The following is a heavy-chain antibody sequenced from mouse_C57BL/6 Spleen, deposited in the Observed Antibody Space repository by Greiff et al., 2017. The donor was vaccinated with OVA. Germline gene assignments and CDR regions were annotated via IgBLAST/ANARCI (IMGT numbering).Heavy chain of an antibody. D-gene: IGHD1-1*01. V-gene: IGHV5-17*01. CDR3: AGPLYYYGSSYVWYFDV. J-gene: IGHJ1*03. CDR1: GFTFSDYG. CDR2: ISSGSSTI. Sequence: EVKLVESGGGLVKPGGSLKLSCAASGFTFSDYGMHWVRQAPEKGLEWVAYISSGSSTIYYADTVKGRFTISRENAKNTLFLQMTSLRSEDTAMYYCAGPLYYYGSSYVWYFDVWGTGTTVTVSS.